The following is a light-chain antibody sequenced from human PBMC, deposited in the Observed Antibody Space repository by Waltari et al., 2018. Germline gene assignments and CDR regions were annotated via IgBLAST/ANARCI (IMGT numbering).Light chain of an antibody. J-gene: IGKJ4*01. CDR3: QQYDNLLT. CDR1: QDIGNY. CDR2: DAS. Sequence: DIRMTQSPSSLSASVGDRVTITCQASQDIGNYLNWYQQIAGKAPKLLISDASKLETGVPSRFSGSGSGTHFTFTISSLQPADSATYYCQQYDNLLTFGCGTKVEIQ. V-gene: IGKV1-33*01.